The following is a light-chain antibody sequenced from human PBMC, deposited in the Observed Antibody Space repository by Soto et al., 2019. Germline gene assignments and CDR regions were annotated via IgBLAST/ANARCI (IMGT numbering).Light chain of an antibody. CDR2: GAS. J-gene: IGKJ4*01. CDR1: QSIKSSY. Sequence: EIQLTQSPSTLPAFLGDRATLSCRASQSIKSSYLAWYQQKPGQAPRLFISGASSRATGIPDRFSGSGSGTEFTLTISRLEPDDFAVYYCQQYASWPLTFGGGTKVDIK. CDR3: QQYASWPLT. V-gene: IGKV3-20*01.